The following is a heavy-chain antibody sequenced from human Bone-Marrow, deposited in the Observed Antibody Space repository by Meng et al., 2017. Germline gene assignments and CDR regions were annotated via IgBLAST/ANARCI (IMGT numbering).Heavy chain of an antibody. J-gene: IGHJ4*02. D-gene: IGHD3-10*01. CDR1: GGTFSSYA. V-gene: IGHV1-69*13. CDR3: ARTGIYGSGSYDDY. CDR2: IIPIFGTA. Sequence: SVKVSCKASGGTFSSYAISWVRQAPGQGLEWMGGIIPIFGTANYAQKFQGRVTITADESTSTAYMELSSLRSEDTAVYFCARTGIYGSGSYDDYWGQGTLVTVSS.